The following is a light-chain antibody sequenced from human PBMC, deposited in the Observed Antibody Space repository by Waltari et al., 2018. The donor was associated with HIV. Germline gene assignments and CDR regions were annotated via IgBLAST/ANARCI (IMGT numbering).Light chain of an antibody. CDR1: SSNIGAGFD. Sequence: QSVLTQAPSVSGAPGQRVTISCTGTSSNIGAGFDVHWYQQLPGTAPKLLIYGNNNRPPGVPDRFSGSRSGTSASLAITGLQAEDEADYYCQSYDSRLSGSRVFGGGTKLTVL. CDR3: QSYDSRLSGSRV. CDR2: GNN. V-gene: IGLV1-40*01. J-gene: IGLJ2*01.